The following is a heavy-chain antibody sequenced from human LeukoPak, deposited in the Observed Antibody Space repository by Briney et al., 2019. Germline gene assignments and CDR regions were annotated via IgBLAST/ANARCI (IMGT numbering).Heavy chain of an antibody. CDR3: ARHLGGYYYGSGSYYSRPYQVDY. V-gene: IGHV4-39*01. J-gene: IGHJ4*02. Sequence: PSETLSLTCTVSGGSISSSSYYWGWIRQPPGKGLEWIGRIYYSGSTYYNPSLKSRVTISVDTSKNQFSLKLSSVTAADTAVYYCARHLGGYYYGSGSYYSRPYQVDYWGQGTRVTVSS. CDR1: GGSISSSSYY. D-gene: IGHD3-10*01. CDR2: IYYSGST.